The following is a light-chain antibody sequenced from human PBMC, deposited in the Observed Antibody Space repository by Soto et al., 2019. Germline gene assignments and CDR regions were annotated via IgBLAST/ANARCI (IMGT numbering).Light chain of an antibody. CDR3: QQLHTYPYT. CDR1: QGISSF. Sequence: DIQLTQSPSFLSASVGDRVTITSRASQGISSFLAWYQQKPGGTPKLLIYAASTLQSAVTSRFSGSGSGTDFTLTITRLQPEDFATYYCQQLHTYPYTFGQGTKLEIK. CDR2: AAS. V-gene: IGKV1-9*01. J-gene: IGKJ2*01.